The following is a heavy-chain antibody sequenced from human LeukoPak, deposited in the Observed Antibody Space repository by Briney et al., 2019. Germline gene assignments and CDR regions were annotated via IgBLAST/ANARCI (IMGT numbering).Heavy chain of an antibody. V-gene: IGHV4-30-4*01. CDR1: GGSISSGYSY. J-gene: IGHJ5*02. CDR2: IYYSGST. D-gene: IGHD3-22*01. Sequence: SQTLSLTCTVSGGSISSGYSYWSWIRQPPGKGLEWIGYIYYSGSTYYNPSLKSRVNISVDTSKNQFSLKLSSVTAADTAVYYCARATMIRDWFDPWGQGTLVTVSS. CDR3: ARATMIRDWFDP.